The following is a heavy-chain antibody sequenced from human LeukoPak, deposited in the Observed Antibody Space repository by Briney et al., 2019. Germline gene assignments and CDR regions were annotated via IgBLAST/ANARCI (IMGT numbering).Heavy chain of an antibody. Sequence: SETLSLTCTVSGGSISSSSYHWGWIRQPPGKGLEWIGSIYYSGSTYYNPSLKSRVTISVDTSKNQFSLKLSSVTAADTAVYYCARTYGSGSYDLQPAEYFQHWGQGTLVTVSS. CDR2: IYYSGST. CDR3: ARTYGSGSYDLQPAEYFQH. D-gene: IGHD3-10*01. J-gene: IGHJ1*01. CDR1: GGSISSSSYH. V-gene: IGHV4-39*01.